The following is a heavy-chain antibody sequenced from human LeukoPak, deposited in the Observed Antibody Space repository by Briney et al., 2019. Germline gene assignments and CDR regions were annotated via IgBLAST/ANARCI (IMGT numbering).Heavy chain of an antibody. V-gene: IGHV4-39*01. CDR1: GGSISTSSYY. CDR3: ARPSLGYGGIDAFDF. CDR2: NSYSGNT. D-gene: IGHD4-23*01. Sequence: SETLSLTCTVSGGSISTSSYYWGWIRQPPGKGLVWIGSNSYSGNTYYTPSLKIRVTISLDTSKNQFSLKLDSVTAADTAVYCCARPSLGYGGIDAFDFWGQGTLVTVSS. J-gene: IGHJ3*01.